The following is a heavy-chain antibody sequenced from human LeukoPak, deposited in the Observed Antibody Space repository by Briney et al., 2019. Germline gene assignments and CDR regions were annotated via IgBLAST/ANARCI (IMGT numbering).Heavy chain of an antibody. CDR1: GGSISSSSYS. V-gene: IGHV4-39*01. J-gene: IGHJ6*02. CDR2: IFYNGST. D-gene: IGHD2-15*01. CDR3: ARHMEGSLFYYGMEV. Sequence: SETLSLTRTVSGGSISSSSYSWVWIRQPPGKGLEWIGNIFYNGSTYYNPSLKSRVTISADSSKNQFSLKLSSVTAADTAGYYCARHMEGSLFYYGMEVWGQGTPVTVSS.